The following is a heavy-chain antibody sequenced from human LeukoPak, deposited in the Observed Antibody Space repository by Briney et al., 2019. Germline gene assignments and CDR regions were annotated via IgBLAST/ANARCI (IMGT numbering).Heavy chain of an antibody. J-gene: IGHJ1*01. Sequence: PSRTLSLTCTVSGGSISSGGYYWSWIRQPPGKGLEWIGYIYHSGSTNYNPSLKSRVTISVDKSKDQSSLKLSSVTAADTALYYCARVDIVVVPAAGFAEYFQHWGQGTLVTVSS. D-gene: IGHD2-2*01. CDR2: IYHSGST. V-gene: IGHV4-30-2*01. CDR1: GGSISSGGYY. CDR3: ARVDIVVVPAAGFAEYFQH.